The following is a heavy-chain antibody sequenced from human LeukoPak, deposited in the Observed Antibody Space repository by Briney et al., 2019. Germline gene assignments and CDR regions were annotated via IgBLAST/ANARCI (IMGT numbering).Heavy chain of an antibody. D-gene: IGHD1-26*01. CDR3: ARENPVVGATR. Sequence: KPSETLSLTCTVSGGSISSSSYYWGWIRQPPGKGLEWIGSIYYSGSTYYNPSLKSRVTISVDTSKNQFSLKLSSVTAADTAVYYCARENPVVGATRWGQGTLVTVSS. CDR2: IYYSGST. V-gene: IGHV4-39*07. J-gene: IGHJ4*02. CDR1: GGSISSSSYY.